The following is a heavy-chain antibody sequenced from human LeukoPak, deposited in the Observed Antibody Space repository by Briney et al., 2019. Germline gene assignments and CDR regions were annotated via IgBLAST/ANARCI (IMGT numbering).Heavy chain of an antibody. J-gene: IGHJ4*02. CDR3: ARGGKSDCSGGSCYDY. CDR1: RFTFSSYW. CDR2: IKQDGSDK. V-gene: IGHV3-7*01. D-gene: IGHD2-15*01. Sequence: GGSLRLSCAASRFTFSSYWMSWVRQAPGKGLEWVANIKQDGSDKYYVDSVKGRFTISRDNAKNSLYLQMNSLRVEDTAVYYCARGGKSDCSGGSCYDYWGQGTLVTVSS.